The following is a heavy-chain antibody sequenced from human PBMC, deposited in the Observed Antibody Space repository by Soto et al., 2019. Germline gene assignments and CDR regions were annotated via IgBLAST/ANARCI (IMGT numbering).Heavy chain of an antibody. CDR3: AAGRYCSGGSCYWDVDAFDI. CDR2: IVVGSGNT. Sequence: QMQLVQSGPEVKKPGTSVKVSCKASGFTFTSSAMQWVRQARGQRLEWIGWIVVGSGNTNYAQKFQERVTITRDMSTSTAYMELSSLRSEDTAVYYCAAGRYCSGGSCYWDVDAFDIWGQGTMVTVSS. D-gene: IGHD2-15*01. CDR1: GFTFTSSA. V-gene: IGHV1-58*02. J-gene: IGHJ3*02.